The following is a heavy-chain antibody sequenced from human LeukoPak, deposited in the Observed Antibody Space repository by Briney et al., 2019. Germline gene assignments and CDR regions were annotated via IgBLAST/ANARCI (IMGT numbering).Heavy chain of an antibody. D-gene: IGHD3-22*01. CDR3: AKDFTYYYDSSGYLTYMDV. CDR2: INWNSGSI. CDR1: GFTFDDYG. J-gene: IGHJ6*03. V-gene: IGHV3-20*04. Sequence: GGSLRLSCAASGFTFDDYGMSWVRQAPGKGLEWVSGINWNSGSIGYADSVKGRFTISRDNAKNSLYLQMNSLRAEDTALYYCAKDFTYYYDSSGYLTYMDVWGKGTTVTISS.